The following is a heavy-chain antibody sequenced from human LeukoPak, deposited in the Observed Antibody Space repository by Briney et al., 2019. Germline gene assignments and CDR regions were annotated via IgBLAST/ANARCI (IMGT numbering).Heavy chain of an antibody. CDR2: INPDSGDS. V-gene: IGHV1-2*02. CDR1: GYTFTGYY. Sequence: ASVKVSCKASGYTFTGYYIHWVRQAPGQGLEWMAWINPDSGDSYSAPKFQGRVTMTRDTSISTASMELSRLRSDDTAVYYCARDLAAAGTRPDYWGQGTLVTVSS. CDR3: ARDLAAAGTRPDY. D-gene: IGHD6-13*01. J-gene: IGHJ4*02.